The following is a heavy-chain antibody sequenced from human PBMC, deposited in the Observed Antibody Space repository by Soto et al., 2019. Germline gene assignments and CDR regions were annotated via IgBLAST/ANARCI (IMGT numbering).Heavy chain of an antibody. CDR3: ARDGSSSWYVNLYYYYMDV. CDR1: GGTCSSYS. D-gene: IGHD6-13*01. Sequence: GGSLRLSCAASGGTCSSYSMSWVRQAPGKGLEWVSSISSSSYIYYADSVKGRFTISRDNAKNSLYPQMNSLRAEDTAVYYCARDGSSSWYVNLYYYYMDVWGKGTTVTVSS. V-gene: IGHV3-21*01. J-gene: IGHJ6*03. CDR2: ISSSSYI.